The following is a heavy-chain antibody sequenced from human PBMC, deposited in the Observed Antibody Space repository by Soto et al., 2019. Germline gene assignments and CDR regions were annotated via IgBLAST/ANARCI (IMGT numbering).Heavy chain of an antibody. V-gene: IGHV4-31*03. D-gene: IGHD3-10*01. CDR1: GGSISSGGYY. CDR2: IYYSGST. CDR3: ARVATMVRGVIDY. J-gene: IGHJ4*02. Sequence: QVQLQESGPGLVKPSQTLSLTCTVSGGSISSGGYYWSWIRQHPGKGLEWIGYIYYSGSTYYNPSLKSRVXXSXDXXKNQFSLKLSSVTAADTAVYYCARVATMVRGVIDYWGQGTLVTVSS.